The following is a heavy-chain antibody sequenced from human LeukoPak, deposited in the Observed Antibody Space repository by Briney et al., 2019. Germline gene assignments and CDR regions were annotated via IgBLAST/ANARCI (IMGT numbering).Heavy chain of an antibody. CDR3: ARVGRYCSSTSCYGPFDI. V-gene: IGHV1-69*13. D-gene: IGHD2-2*01. CDR2: ILPIFGTA. CDR1: GGTFSSYA. Sequence: GASVKVSCKASGGTFSSYAISWVRQAPGQGLEWMGGILPIFGTANYAQKFQGRVTITADESTSTAYMELSSLRSEDTAVYYCARVGRYCSSTSCYGPFDIWGQGTMVTVSS. J-gene: IGHJ3*02.